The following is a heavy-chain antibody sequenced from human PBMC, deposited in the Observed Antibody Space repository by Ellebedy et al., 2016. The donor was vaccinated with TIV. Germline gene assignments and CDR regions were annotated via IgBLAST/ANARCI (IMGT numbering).Heavy chain of an antibody. J-gene: IGHJ2*01. CDR3: ARKVPAPTTVPPNWYFDL. V-gene: IGHV3-21*01. Sequence: GESLKISCAASGFTFSSYTLNWVCQAPGKGLEWVSSISTSSSYIYYADSVKGRFPISRDNAKNSLYLQMNSLRAEDTAVYYCARKVPAPTTVPPNWYFDLWGRGTLVTVSS. CDR2: ISTSSSYI. D-gene: IGHD4-17*01. CDR1: GFTFSSYT.